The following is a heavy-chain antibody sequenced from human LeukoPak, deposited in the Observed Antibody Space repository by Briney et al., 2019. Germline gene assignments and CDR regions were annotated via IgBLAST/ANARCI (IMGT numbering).Heavy chain of an antibody. J-gene: IGHJ4*02. Sequence: GESLKISCKGSGYSFTNYWVGWVRQMPGKGLEWMGIIYPGDSDTRYSPSFQGQVTISVDKSISTAYLQWSSLKASDTAMYFCARLLYSWYYFAYWGQGTLVSVSS. V-gene: IGHV5-51*01. CDR2: IYPGDSDT. CDR3: ARLLYSWYYFAY. D-gene: IGHD3-16*01. CDR1: GYSFTNYW.